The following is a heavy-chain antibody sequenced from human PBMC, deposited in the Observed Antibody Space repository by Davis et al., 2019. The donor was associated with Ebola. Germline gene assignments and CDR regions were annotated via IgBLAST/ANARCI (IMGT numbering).Heavy chain of an antibody. CDR2: INPHNGNT. CDR3: ARAQFPTTSDH. J-gene: IGHJ4*02. D-gene: IGHD1-1*01. CDR1: GYSFTTYA. V-gene: IGHV1-18*01. Sequence: ASVKVSCKASGYSFTTYAINWVRQAPGQGLEWMGWINPHNGNTNYAQNVQGRVIMTTDTATTTAYMEVGGLRSDDTAVYYCARAQFPTTSDHWGQGTLVTVSS.